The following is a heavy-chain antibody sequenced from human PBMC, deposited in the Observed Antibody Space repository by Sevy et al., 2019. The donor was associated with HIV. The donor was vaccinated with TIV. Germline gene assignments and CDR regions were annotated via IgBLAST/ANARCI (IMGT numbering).Heavy chain of an antibody. Sequence: GGSLRLSCTASGFIFNSYVISWVRQAPGKGLEWVSNTSGSGGSTYYAESVKGRLTVSRDNSKNTVYLQMDSLRDEDTAVYYCAKESRSGYLSWGQGTLVTVSS. CDR3: AKESRSGYLS. V-gene: IGHV3-23*01. CDR2: TSGSGGST. D-gene: IGHD3-3*01. J-gene: IGHJ5*02. CDR1: GFIFNSYV.